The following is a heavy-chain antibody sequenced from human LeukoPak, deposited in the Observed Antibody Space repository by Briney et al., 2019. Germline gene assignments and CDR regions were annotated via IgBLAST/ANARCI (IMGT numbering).Heavy chain of an antibody. CDR1: GYTFTSYD. Sequence: ASVKVSCKASGYTFTSYDINWVRQATGQGLEWMGWMNPNSGNTGYAQKFQGRVTMTRNTSISTAYMELSSLKASDTAMYYCARLLAASYKSSVYFDYWGQGTLVTVSS. CDR2: MNPNSGNT. J-gene: IGHJ4*02. D-gene: IGHD6-6*01. V-gene: IGHV1-8*01. CDR3: ARLLAASYKSSVYFDY.